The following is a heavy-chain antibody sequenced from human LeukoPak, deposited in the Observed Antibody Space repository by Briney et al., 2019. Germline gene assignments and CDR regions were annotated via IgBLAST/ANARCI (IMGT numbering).Heavy chain of an antibody. CDR2: IVVGSGNT. J-gene: IGHJ4*02. V-gene: IGHV1-58*01. CDR3: AADRAGSYLRFVY. D-gene: IGHD3-10*01. Sequence: GASVKVSCKASGFTFTSSVVQWVRQARGQRLEWIGWIVVGSGNTNYAQKFQERVTITRDMSTSRAYMELSSLRFEDTAVYYCAADRAGSYLRFVYWGQGTPVTVSS. CDR1: GFTFTSSV.